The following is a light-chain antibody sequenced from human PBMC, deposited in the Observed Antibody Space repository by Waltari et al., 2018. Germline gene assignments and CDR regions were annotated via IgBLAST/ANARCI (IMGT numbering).Light chain of an antibody. V-gene: IGLV2-14*03. CDR3: NSHSTTTPVV. CDR2: DVT. Sequence: QSALTQPASVSGSPGQSITLSSTGTSTDVGSYHYVSWYQQYPGKAPQLIIYDVTQRPSGISTRFSGSKSGNTASLTISGLQAEDEADYFCNSHSTTTPVVFGGGTKVTVL. J-gene: IGLJ2*01. CDR1: STDVGSYHY.